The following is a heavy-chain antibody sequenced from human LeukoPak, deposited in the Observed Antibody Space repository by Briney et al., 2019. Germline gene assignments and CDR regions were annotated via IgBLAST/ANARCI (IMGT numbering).Heavy chain of an antibody. CDR1: GFTFSSYA. CDR2: IYSGGST. V-gene: IGHV3-66*01. Sequence: PGGSLRLSCAASGFTFSSYAMGWVRQAPGKGLEWVSIIYSGGSTYYADSVKGRFTISRDNSKNTLYLQMNSLRAEDTAVYYCARDISSGYYDAFDIWGQGTMVTVSS. CDR3: ARDISSGYYDAFDI. D-gene: IGHD3-22*01. J-gene: IGHJ3*02.